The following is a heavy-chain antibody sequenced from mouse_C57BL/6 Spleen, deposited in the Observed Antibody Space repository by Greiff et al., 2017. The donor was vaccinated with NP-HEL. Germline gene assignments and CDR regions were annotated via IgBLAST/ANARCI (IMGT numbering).Heavy chain of an antibody. J-gene: IGHJ2*01. Sequence: QVHVKQSGPELVKPGASVKISCKASGYAFSSSWMNWVKQRPGKGLEWIGRIYPGDGDTNYNGKFKGKATLTADKSSSTAYMQLSSLTSEDSAVYFCYYYGSSSYYFDYWGQGTTLTVSS. D-gene: IGHD1-1*01. CDR1: GYAFSSSW. CDR2: IYPGDGDT. V-gene: IGHV1-82*01. CDR3: YYYGSSSYYFDY.